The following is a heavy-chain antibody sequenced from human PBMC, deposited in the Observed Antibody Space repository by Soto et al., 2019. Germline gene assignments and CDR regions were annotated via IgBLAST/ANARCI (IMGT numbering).Heavy chain of an antibody. J-gene: IGHJ4*02. CDR3: ARVAVAGTRVDY. CDR2: IYYSGST. CDR1: GGSISSGGYY. V-gene: IGHV4-31*03. D-gene: IGHD6-19*01. Sequence: ASETLSLTCTVSGGSISSGGYYWSWIRQHPGKGLEWIGYIYYSGSTYYNPSLKSRVTISVDKSKNQFSLKLSSVTAADTAVYYCARVAVAGTRVDYWGPGTLVTVSS.